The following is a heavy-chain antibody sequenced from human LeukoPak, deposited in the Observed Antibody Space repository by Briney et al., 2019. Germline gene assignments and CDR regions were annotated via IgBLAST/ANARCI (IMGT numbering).Heavy chain of an antibody. Sequence: SQTLSLTCTVSGGSISSGGYYWSWIRQHPGTGLEWIGYIYYSGSTYYNPSLKGRVTISVDTSKNQFSLKLSSVTAADTAVYYCAREAPQLRFDYYYGMDVWGQGTTVTVSS. CDR3: AREAPQLRFDYYYGMDV. V-gene: IGHV4-31*03. D-gene: IGHD3-10*01. CDR1: GGSISSGGYY. J-gene: IGHJ6*02. CDR2: IYYSGST.